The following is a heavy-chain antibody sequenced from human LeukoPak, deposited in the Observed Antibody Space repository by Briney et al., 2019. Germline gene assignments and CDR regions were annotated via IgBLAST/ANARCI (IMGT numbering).Heavy chain of an antibody. CDR2: IKQDGSEK. CDR1: GFTFRSYW. Sequence: GGSLRLSCVASGFTFRSYWMRWVRQAPGKGLEWVANIKQDGSEKNYVDSVKGRFTISRDNAKNSLYLQMNSLRAEDTAVYYCASGLELDYWGQGTLVTVSS. V-gene: IGHV3-7*03. J-gene: IGHJ4*02. CDR3: ASGLELDY.